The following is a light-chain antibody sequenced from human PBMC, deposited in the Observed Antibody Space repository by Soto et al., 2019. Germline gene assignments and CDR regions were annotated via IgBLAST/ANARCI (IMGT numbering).Light chain of an antibody. CDR1: NSDVGGYNY. J-gene: IGLJ1*01. CDR3: SSYTDTYTFV. Sequence: QSVLTQPASVSGSPGQSITISCTGTNSDVGGYNYVSWYQQHPGKAPELMIYEVSNRPLGVSNRFAGSKSDNTASLTISGLQTEDEADYYCSSYTDTYTFVFGTGTKVTVL. CDR2: EVS. V-gene: IGLV2-14*01.